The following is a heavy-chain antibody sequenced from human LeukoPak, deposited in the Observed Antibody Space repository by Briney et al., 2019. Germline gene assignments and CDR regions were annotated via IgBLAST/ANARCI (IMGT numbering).Heavy chain of an antibody. CDR1: GGSFSGYY. CDR3: ARGNQGWRGIAQI. V-gene: IGHV4-34*01. CDR2: INHSGST. J-gene: IGHJ4*02. D-gene: IGHD6-13*01. Sequence: PPETLSLTCAVYGGSFSGYYWSWIRQPPGKGLEWIGEINHSGSTNYNPSLKSRVTISVDTSKNQFSLKLSSVTAADTAVYYCARGNQGWRGIAQIWGQGTLVTVSS.